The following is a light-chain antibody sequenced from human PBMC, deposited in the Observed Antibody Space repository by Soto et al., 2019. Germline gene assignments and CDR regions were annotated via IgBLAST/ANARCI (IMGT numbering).Light chain of an antibody. CDR2: GAS. CDR3: QQYGSSPRT. V-gene: IGKV3-20*01. J-gene: IGKJ1*01. Sequence: IVLTQSPGTLSLSPGERATLSCRASQSFSSYLAWYQQKPGQAPRLLIYGASSRATGIPDRFSGSGSGTDFTLTISRLEAEDFAVYYCQQYGSSPRTFGRGTKVEIQ. CDR1: QSFSSY.